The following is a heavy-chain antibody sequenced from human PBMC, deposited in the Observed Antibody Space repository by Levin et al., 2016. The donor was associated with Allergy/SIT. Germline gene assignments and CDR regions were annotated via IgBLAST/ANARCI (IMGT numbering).Heavy chain of an antibody. CDR3: ARNRGVIIADYYYYGMDV. V-gene: IGHV3-21*01. CDR2: ISSSSSYI. D-gene: IGHD3-10*01. Sequence: VRQAPGKGLEWVSSISSSSSYIYYADSVKGRFTISRDNAKNSLYLQMNSLRAEDTAVYYCARNRGVIIADYYYYGMDVWGQGTTVTVSS. J-gene: IGHJ6*02.